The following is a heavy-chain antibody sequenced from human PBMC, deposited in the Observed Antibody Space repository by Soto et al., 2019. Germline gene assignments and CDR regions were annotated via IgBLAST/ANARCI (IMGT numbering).Heavy chain of an antibody. CDR1: GFTFSSYG. CDR3: ARDYDFRSGYYYYYGMDV. D-gene: IGHD3-3*01. CDR2: IWYDGSNK. V-gene: IGHV3-33*01. Sequence: PGGSLRLSCAASGFTFSSYGMHWVRQAPGKGLEWVAVIWYDGSNKYYADSVKGRFTISRDNSKNTLYLQMNSLRAEDTAVYYCARDYDFRSGYYYYYGMDVWGQGTTVTVSS. J-gene: IGHJ6*02.